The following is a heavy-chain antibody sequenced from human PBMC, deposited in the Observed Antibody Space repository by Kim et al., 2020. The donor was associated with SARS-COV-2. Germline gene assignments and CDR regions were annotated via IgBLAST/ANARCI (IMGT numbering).Heavy chain of an antibody. CDR3: AREYHKGPYYYGMDV. CDR1: GFTFRSYG. D-gene: IGHD2-2*01. Sequence: GGSLRLSCAASGFTFRSYGMHWVRQAPGKGLEWVAVIWYDGTNTYYADSVKGRFTISRDNSKNTLYLQMTSLRAEDTAAYYCAREYHKGPYYYGMDVWGQGTTVTVSS. CDR2: IWYDGTNT. V-gene: IGHV3-33*01. J-gene: IGHJ6*02.